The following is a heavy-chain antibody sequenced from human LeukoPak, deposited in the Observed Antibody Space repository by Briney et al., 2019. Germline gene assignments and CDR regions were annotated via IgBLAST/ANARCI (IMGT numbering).Heavy chain of an antibody. V-gene: IGHV4-39*07. CDR2: IYYSGST. Sequence: SETLSLTCTVSGGSISSSSYYWGWIRQPPGKGLEWIGSIYYSGSTYYNPSLKSRVTISVDTSKNQFSLKLSSVTAADTAVYYCASRYGSGSYYKPFDYWGQGTLVTVSS. CDR1: GGSISSSSYY. J-gene: IGHJ4*02. D-gene: IGHD3-10*01. CDR3: ASRYGSGSYYKPFDY.